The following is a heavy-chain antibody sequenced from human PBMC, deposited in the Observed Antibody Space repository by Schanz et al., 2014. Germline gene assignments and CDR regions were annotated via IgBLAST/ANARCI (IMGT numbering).Heavy chain of an antibody. J-gene: IGHJ4*02. CDR3: ARPRFDYGEVDY. CDR2: IWNNGVTK. V-gene: IGHV3-33*01. Sequence: QEQLVESGGGLVKPGGSLRLSCAASGFIFSSYGIHWFRQPAGKGLEWVAVIWNNGVTKYYADSVRGRFTISRDRFQNTLYLRMSSLRAEDTAVYYCARPRFDYGEVDYWGQGTLVTVSS. D-gene: IGHD4-17*01. CDR1: GFIFSSYG.